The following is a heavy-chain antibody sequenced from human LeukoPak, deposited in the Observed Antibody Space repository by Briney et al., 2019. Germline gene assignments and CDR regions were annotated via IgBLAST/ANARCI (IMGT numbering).Heavy chain of an antibody. J-gene: IGHJ5*02. D-gene: IGHD1-26*01. CDR3: ARGLVGATPGDWFDP. CDR1: GRSISSGDYY. Sequence: SQTLSLTCTVSGRSISSGDYYWSWIRQPPGKGLEWIGYIYYSGSTYYNPSLKSRVTISVDTSKNQFSLKLSSVTAADTAVYYCARGLVGATPGDWFDPWGQGTLVTVSS. V-gene: IGHV4-30-4*08. CDR2: IYYSGST.